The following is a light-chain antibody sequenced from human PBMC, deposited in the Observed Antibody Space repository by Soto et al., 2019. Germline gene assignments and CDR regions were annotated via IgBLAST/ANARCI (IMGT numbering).Light chain of an antibody. CDR2: DAS. J-gene: IGLJ1*01. CDR3: QVWASTDASFV. Sequence: SCELAQPPSVSVAPVRTARITCGGDKIGSKIVHWYRQRPGQAPVAVVFDASDRPSGIPDRISASRSGDTATLTISRVDAGDEADYHCQVWASTDASFVFGSGTKVTVL. V-gene: IGLV3-21*02. CDR1: KIGSKI.